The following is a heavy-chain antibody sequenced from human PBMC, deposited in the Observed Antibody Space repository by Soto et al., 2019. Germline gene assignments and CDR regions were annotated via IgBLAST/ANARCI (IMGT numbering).Heavy chain of an antibody. Sequence: QVQLVESGGGVVQPGTSLRLSCAASGFSLNNYGINWVRQAPGKGLEWVAVISNNGSNSYYADSVRGRFTISRDNSKNTLHLQLNSLRPADTAVYYCATGGFCSGGSCPGYFFSYYGMNVWGQGTTVTVSS. CDR2: ISNNGSNS. V-gene: IGHV3-30*03. CDR1: GFSLNNYG. CDR3: ATGGFCSGGSCPGYFFSYYGMNV. J-gene: IGHJ6*02. D-gene: IGHD2-15*01.